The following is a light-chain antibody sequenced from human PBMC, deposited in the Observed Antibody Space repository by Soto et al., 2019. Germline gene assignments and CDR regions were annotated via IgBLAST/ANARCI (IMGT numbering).Light chain of an antibody. CDR1: QTVSSSY. CDR2: GAS. Sequence: EIVMTQSPATLSVSPGERATLSCRASQTVSSSYLAWYQQKPGQAPRLLIYGASSRATGIPDRFSGSGSATDFTLTISRLEPEDFAVYYCQQYGNSPWTFGQGTKVDIK. J-gene: IGKJ1*01. V-gene: IGKV3-20*01. CDR3: QQYGNSPWT.